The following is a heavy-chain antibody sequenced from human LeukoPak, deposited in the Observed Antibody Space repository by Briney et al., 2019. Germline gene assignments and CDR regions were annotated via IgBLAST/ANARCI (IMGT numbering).Heavy chain of an antibody. CDR3: ARESYSTMIVVVPRWYYGMDV. Sequence: GGSLRLSCAASGFTFSSYGMHWVRQAPGKGLEWVAVIWYDGSNKYYADSVKGRFTISRDNSKNTLYLQMNSLRAEDTAVYYCARESYSTMIVVVPRWYYGMDVWGQGTTVTVSS. CDR2: IWYDGSNK. CDR1: GFTFSSYG. J-gene: IGHJ6*02. D-gene: IGHD3-22*01. V-gene: IGHV3-33*01.